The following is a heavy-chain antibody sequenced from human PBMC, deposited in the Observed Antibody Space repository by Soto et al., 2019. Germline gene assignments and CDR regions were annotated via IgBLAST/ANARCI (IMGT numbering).Heavy chain of an antibody. CDR1: ADSTVNSY. CDR3: GRGASWHFVAL. V-gene: IGHV4-59*01. Sequence: SETLSLTCTVSADSTVNSYWSWIRQAPGKGPEWLGYLSYNGGTNHDPSLQGRSTMSVDTAQNQVSLNPNSVTAADTAAYYCGRGASWHFVALWGQGGLVNVSS. CDR2: LSYNGGT. J-gene: IGHJ5*02. D-gene: IGHD1-26*01.